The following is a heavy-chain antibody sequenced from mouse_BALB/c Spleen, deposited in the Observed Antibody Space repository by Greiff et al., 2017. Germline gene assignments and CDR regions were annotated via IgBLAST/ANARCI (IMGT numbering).Heavy chain of an antibody. V-gene: IGHV5-9-4*01. CDR1: GFTFSSYA. J-gene: IGHJ2*01. Sequence: EVNVVESGGGLVKPGGSLKLSCAASGFTFSSYAMSWVRQSPEKRLEWVAEISSGGSYTYYPDTVTGRFTISRDNAKNTLYLEMSSLRSEDTAMYYCAREGFDYWGQGTTLTVSS. CDR2: ISSGGSYT. CDR3: AREGFDY.